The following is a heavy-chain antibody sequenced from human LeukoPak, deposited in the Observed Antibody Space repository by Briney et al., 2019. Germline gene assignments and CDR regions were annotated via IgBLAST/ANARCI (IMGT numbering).Heavy chain of an antibody. Sequence: SETLSLTCTVSGGSISSYYWSWIRQPPGKGLEWIGYIYYSGSTNYNPSLKSRVTISVDTSKNQFSLKLSSVTAADTAVYYCASTALRWAYFDYWGQGTLVTVS. CDR2: IYYSGST. V-gene: IGHV4-59*01. D-gene: IGHD4-23*01. CDR3: ASTALRWAYFDY. CDR1: GGSISSYY. J-gene: IGHJ4*02.